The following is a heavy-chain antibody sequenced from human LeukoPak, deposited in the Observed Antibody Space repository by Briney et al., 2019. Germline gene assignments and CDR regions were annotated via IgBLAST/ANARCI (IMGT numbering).Heavy chain of an antibody. CDR2: IKEDGSAR. Sequence: GGSLRLSCVGSGFTFSGYWMNWVRQAPGRGLEWVAKIKEDGSARYYMEAVEGGCIIYRDNAKNSLYLQMSSPRAEDTAMYYCARAGQMNYWGQGSLVTVSS. CDR3: ARAGQMNY. V-gene: IGHV3-7*03. D-gene: IGHD3-10*01. CDR1: GFTFSGYW. J-gene: IGHJ4*02.